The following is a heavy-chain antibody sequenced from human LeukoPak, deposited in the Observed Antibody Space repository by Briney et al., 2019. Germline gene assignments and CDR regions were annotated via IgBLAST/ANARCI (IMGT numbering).Heavy chain of an antibody. V-gene: IGHV3-7*01. CDR1: GFTFSSYW. Sequence: PGGSLRLSCAAPGFTFSSYWMSWVRQAPGKGLEWVANIKQDGSEKYYVDSVKGRFTISRDNAKNSLYLQMNSLRAEDTAVYYCARGSGGYSYGEYYFDYWGQGTLVTVSS. CDR3: ARGSGGYSYGEYYFDY. J-gene: IGHJ4*02. CDR2: IKQDGSEK. D-gene: IGHD5-18*01.